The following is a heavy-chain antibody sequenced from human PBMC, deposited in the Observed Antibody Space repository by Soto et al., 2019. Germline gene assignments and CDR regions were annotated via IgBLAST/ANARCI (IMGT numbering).Heavy chain of an antibody. CDR2: IYYSGST. CDR3: AREPRVYCSGGSCYPSPYYGMDA. D-gene: IGHD2-15*01. CDR1: GGSISSGDYY. J-gene: IGHJ6*04. Sequence: SETLSLTCTVSGGSISSGDYYWSWIRQPPGKGLEWIGYIYYSGSTYYNPSLKSRVTISVDTSKNQFSLKLSSVTAADTAVYYCAREPRVYCSGGSCYPSPYYGMDAWGKGTTVTVP. V-gene: IGHV4-30-4*01.